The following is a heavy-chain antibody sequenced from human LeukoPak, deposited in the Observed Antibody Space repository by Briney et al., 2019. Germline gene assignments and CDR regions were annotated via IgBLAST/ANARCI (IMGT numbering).Heavy chain of an antibody. Sequence: SETLSLTCAVSGGSISSSNWWSWVRQPPGKGLEWIGEIYHSGSTNYNPSLKSRVTRSVDKSKNQFSLKLSSVTAADTAVYYCASHWAPLSWFDLWGQGTLVTVSS. CDR2: IYHSGST. V-gene: IGHV4-4*02. CDR1: GGSISSSNW. D-gene: IGHD3-16*01. J-gene: IGHJ5*02. CDR3: ASHWAPLSWFDL.